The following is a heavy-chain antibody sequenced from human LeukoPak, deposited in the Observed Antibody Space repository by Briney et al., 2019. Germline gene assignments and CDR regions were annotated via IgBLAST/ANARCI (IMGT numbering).Heavy chain of an antibody. CDR1: GGSFSGYY. CDR2: INHSGST. D-gene: IGHD6-19*01. V-gene: IGHV4-34*01. J-gene: IGHJ5*02. Sequence: SETLSLTCAVYGGSFSGYYWSWIRQPPGKGLEWIGEINHSGSTNYNPSLKSRVTISVDTSKNQFSLKLSSVTAADTAVYYCARDSRSGWGNWFDPWGQGTLVTVSS. CDR3: ARDSRSGWGNWFDP.